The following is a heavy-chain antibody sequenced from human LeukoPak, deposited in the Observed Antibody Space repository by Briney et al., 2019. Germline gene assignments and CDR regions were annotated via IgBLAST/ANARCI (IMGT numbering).Heavy chain of an antibody. J-gene: IGHJ4*02. Sequence: GGSLRLSCAASGFTLSSYSMNWVRQAPGKGLESVSSISSSSSSIYYADSVKGRFTISRDNAKNSLYLQMNSLRAEDTAVYYCARTEWDYWGQGTLVTVSS. V-gene: IGHV3-21*01. CDR2: ISSSSSSI. CDR1: GFTLSSYS. CDR3: ARTEWDY. D-gene: IGHD3-3*01.